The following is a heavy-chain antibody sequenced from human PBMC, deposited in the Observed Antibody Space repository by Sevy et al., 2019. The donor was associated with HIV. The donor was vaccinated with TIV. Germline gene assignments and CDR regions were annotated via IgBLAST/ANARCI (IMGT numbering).Heavy chain of an antibody. Sequence: ASVKVSCKASGYTFTSYYMHWVRQAPGQGLEWMGIINPSGCSTSYAQKFQGRVTMTRDMSTGTVYMELSSLRSEDTAVYYCARDLGGSGSPADYWGQGTLVTVSS. V-gene: IGHV1-46*01. CDR1: GYTFTSYY. D-gene: IGHD3-10*01. CDR3: ARDLGGSGSPADY. CDR2: INPSGCST. J-gene: IGHJ4*02.